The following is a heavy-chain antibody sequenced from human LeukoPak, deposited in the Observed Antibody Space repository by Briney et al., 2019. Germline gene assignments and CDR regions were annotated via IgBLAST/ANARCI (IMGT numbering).Heavy chain of an antibody. CDR1: GFTFDDYA. V-gene: IGHV3-9*03. Sequence: GRSLRLSCAASGFTFDDYAMHWVRQAPGKGLEWVSGISWNSGSIGYADSVKGRLTISRDNAKNSLYLQMNSLRAEDMALCYCAKDMIPRVVVVAAPDDAFDIWGQGTMVTVSS. CDR2: ISWNSGSI. CDR3: AKDMIPRVVVVAAPDDAFDI. D-gene: IGHD2-15*01. J-gene: IGHJ3*02.